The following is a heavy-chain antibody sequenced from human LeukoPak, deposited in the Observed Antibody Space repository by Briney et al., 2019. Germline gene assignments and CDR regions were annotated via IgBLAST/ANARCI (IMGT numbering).Heavy chain of an antibody. CDR3: ARGRLSGEAFDY. CDR1: GYTFTGYY. D-gene: IGHD3-10*01. J-gene: IGHJ4*02. Sequence: ASVKVSCKASGYTFTGYYIHWVRQAPGQGLEWMGWINPNSGGTNYAQKFQGRVTMTRDTSTSTAYMEMTRLRSDDTAVYYCARGRLSGEAFDYWGQGTLATVSS. CDR2: INPNSGGT. V-gene: IGHV1-2*02.